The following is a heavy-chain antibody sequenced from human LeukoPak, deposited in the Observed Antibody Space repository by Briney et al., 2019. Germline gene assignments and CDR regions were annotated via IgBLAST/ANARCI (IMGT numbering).Heavy chain of an antibody. D-gene: IGHD5-12*01. CDR1: GFTFSSYW. CDR3: ARDPRTGGYDSF. J-gene: IGHJ4*02. V-gene: IGHV3-74*01. Sequence: AGGSLRLSCAASGFTFSSYWMHWVRQAPGKGLVWVSRINTDGSSTSYADSVKGRFTISRDNAKNSLYLQMNSLRAEDTAVYYCARDPRTGGYDSFWGQGTLVTVSS. CDR2: INTDGSST.